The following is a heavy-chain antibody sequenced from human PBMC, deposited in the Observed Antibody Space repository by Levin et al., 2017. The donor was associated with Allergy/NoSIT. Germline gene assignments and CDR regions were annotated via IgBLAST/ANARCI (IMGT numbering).Heavy chain of an antibody. J-gene: IGHJ4*02. Sequence: SSETLSLTXXXXXXSFSGYDYSWSLQAPGKGLEWIGEINHSGSTNYNPSLKSRVTISVDTSKNQFSLKLSSVTAADTAVYYCARGRRCSGGSCFGNWGQGTLVTVSS. CDR3: ARGRRCSGGSCFGN. CDR2: INHSGST. CDR1: XXSFSGYD. D-gene: IGHD2-15*01. V-gene: IGHV4-34*01.